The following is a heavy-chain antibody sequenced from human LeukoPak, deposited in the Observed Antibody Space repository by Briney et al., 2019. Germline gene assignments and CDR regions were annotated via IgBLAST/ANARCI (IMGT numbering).Heavy chain of an antibody. CDR1: GFTFSSYG. CDR3: AKDAKYSSGWYGYFDY. D-gene: IGHD6-19*01. Sequence: GGSLRLSCAASGFTFSSYGMHWVRQAPGKGLEWVAFIRYDGSNKYYADSVKGRFTISRDNSKNTLYLQMNSLRAEDTAVYYCAKDAKYSSGWYGYFDYWGQGTLATVSS. CDR2: IRYDGSNK. J-gene: IGHJ4*02. V-gene: IGHV3-30*02.